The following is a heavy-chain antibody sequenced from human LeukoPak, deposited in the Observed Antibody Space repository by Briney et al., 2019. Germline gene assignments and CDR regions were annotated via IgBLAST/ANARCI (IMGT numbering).Heavy chain of an antibody. D-gene: IGHD3-3*01. J-gene: IGHJ4*02. V-gene: IGHV4-59*01. CDR3: ARGRKDFWSGYHYYFDY. CDR2: IYYSGST. Sequence: NTSETLSLTCTVSGGSISSYYWSWIRQPPGKGLEWIGYIYYSGSTNYNPSLKSRVTISVDTSKNQFSLKLSSVTAADTAVYYCARGRKDFWSGYHYYFDYWGQGTLVTVSS. CDR1: GGSISSYY.